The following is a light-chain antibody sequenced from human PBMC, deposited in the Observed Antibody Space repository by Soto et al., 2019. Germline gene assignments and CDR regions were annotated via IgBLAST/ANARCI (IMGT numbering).Light chain of an antibody. CDR2: EVS. Sequence: ALAQPASVSGSPGQSITISCTGSTSDVGGYNYVSWYQQHPGKAPKLMIYEVSNRPSGVSNRFSGSKSGNTASLTISGLLAEDEADYYCSSYTSSSSVVFGGGTKVTVL. CDR3: SSYTSSSSVV. CDR1: TSDVGGYNY. V-gene: IGLV2-14*01. J-gene: IGLJ2*01.